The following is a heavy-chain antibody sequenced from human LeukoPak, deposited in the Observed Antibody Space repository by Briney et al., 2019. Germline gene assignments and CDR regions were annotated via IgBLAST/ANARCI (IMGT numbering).Heavy chain of an antibody. D-gene: IGHD6-6*01. CDR3: ARASEYSPRGYYYYYMDV. CDR2: IKQDGSEK. V-gene: IGHV3-7*01. J-gene: IGHJ6*03. CDR1: GFTFSRYW. Sequence: GGSLRLSCAASGFTFSRYWMSWVRQAPGKGLEWVANIKQDGSEKYYVDSMKGRFTISRDNAKNSLYLQMNSLRAEDTAVYYCARASEYSPRGYYYYYMDVWGKGTTVTVSS.